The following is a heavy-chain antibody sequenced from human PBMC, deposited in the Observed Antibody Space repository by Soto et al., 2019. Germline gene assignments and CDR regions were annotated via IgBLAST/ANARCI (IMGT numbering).Heavy chain of an antibody. CDR3: AHSLATMTSFDY. CDR1: GFSLSTSGVG. D-gene: IGHD3-22*01. J-gene: IGHJ4*02. V-gene: IGHV2-5*01. Sequence: QITLKESGPTLVKPTQTLTLTCTFSGFSLSTSGVGVGWIRQPPGKALEWLALIYWNDDKRYSPSLKSRLTITKDTSKNQVVITMTNMDPVDTATYYCAHSLATMTSFDYWGQGTLVTVSS. CDR2: IYWNDDK.